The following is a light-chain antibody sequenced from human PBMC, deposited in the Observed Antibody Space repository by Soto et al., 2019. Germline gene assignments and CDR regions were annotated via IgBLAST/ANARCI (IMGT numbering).Light chain of an antibody. Sequence: ELELTQSPGTLSLSPGERATLSCRASPSVSSSYLAWYQQKTGQAPRLLIYAASSRATGIPDRFSGSGSGTDFTLNISRLEPEDSAVYYCQQYITYHSFFTFGQGTRLEIK. J-gene: IGKJ5*01. CDR2: AAS. V-gene: IGKV3-20*01. CDR3: QQYITYHSFFT. CDR1: PSVSSSY.